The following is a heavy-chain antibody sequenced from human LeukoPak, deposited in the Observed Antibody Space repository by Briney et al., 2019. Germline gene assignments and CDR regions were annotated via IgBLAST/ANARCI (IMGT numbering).Heavy chain of an antibody. V-gene: IGHV3-48*01. J-gene: IGHJ4*02. CDR3: ARGDLRGY. CDR2: ITTSSSTI. CDR1: GFTFSSYS. Sequence: PGGSLRLSCAASGFTFSSYSLNWVRQAPGKGLEWISYITTSSSTIYYADSVKGRFTISRDNAKNSLYLQMNSLRAEDTAVYYCARGDLRGYWGQGTLVTVSS.